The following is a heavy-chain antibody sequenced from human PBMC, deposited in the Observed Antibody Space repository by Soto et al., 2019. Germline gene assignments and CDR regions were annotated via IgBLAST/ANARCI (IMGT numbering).Heavy chain of an antibody. D-gene: IGHD5-18*01. CDR1: GFTFDDYA. CDR2: ISWNSGSI. Sequence: GGSLRLSCAASGFTFDDYAMHWVRQAPGKGLEWVSGISWNSGSIGYADSVKGRFTISRDNAKNSLYLQMNSLRAEDTALYYCAKDRGTAMAAYYFDYWGQGTLVTVSS. CDR3: AKDRGTAMAAYYFDY. J-gene: IGHJ4*02. V-gene: IGHV3-9*01.